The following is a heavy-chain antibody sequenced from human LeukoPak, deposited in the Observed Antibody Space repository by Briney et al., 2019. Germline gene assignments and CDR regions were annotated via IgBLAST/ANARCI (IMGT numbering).Heavy chain of an antibody. D-gene: IGHD3-9*01. CDR2: IYYSGST. Sequence: KSSETLSLTCAVYGGSFSGYYWSWIRQPPGKGLEWIGYIYYSGSTNYNPSLKSRVTISVDTSKNQFSLNLSSVTAADTAVYYCAESYFDWLDNWGQGTLVTVSS. CDR3: AESYFDWLDN. J-gene: IGHJ5*02. CDR1: GGSFSGYY. V-gene: IGHV4-59*01.